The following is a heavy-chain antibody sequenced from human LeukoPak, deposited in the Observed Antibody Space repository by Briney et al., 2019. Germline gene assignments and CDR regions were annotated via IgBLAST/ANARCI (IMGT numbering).Heavy chain of an antibody. V-gene: IGHV3-74*01. J-gene: IGHJ6*02. CDR1: GFTFSSYW. CDR2: INSDGSST. D-gene: IGHD3-10*01. Sequence: GGSLRLSCAASGFTFSSYWMHWVRQAPGKGLVWVSRINSDGSSTSYADSVKGRFTISRDNAKNTLYLQMNSLRAEDTAVYYCARGSEGFGEGEGMDVWGQGTTVTVSS. CDR3: ARGSEGFGEGEGMDV.